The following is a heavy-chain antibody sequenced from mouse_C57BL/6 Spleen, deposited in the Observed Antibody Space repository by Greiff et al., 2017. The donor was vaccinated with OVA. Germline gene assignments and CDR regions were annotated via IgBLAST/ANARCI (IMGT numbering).Heavy chain of an antibody. J-gene: IGHJ1*03. CDR1: GYTFTNYW. V-gene: IGHV1-63*01. CDR2: IYPGGGYT. Sequence: VQLQQSGAELVRPGTSVKMSCKASGYTFTNYWIGWAKQRPGHGLEWIGDIYPGGGYTNYNEKFKGKATLTADKSSSTAYMQFSSLTSEDSAIYYCARSGVVRYFDVWGTGTTVTVSS. D-gene: IGHD1-1*01. CDR3: ARSGVVRYFDV.